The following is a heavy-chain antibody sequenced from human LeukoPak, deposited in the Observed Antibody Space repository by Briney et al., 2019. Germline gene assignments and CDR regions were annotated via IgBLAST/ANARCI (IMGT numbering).Heavy chain of an antibody. J-gene: IGHJ4*02. CDR2: IYYSGST. V-gene: IGHV4-39*01. CDR3: ARLGHSYGDLDY. CDR1: GGSISSSSYY. D-gene: IGHD4-17*01. Sequence: PSETLSLTCTVSGGSISSSSYYWSWIRQPPGKGLEWIGSIYYSGSTYYNPSLKSRVTISVDTSKNQFSLKLSSVTAAGTAVYYCARLGHSYGDLDYWGQGTLVTVSS.